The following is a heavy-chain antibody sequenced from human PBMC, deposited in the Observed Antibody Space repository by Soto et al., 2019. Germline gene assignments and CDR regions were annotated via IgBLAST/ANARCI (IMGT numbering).Heavy chain of an antibody. J-gene: IGHJ4*02. D-gene: IGHD3-22*01. CDR1: GGSISSDDYY. V-gene: IGHV4-30-2*01. CDR2: IYHSGST. Sequence: PSETLSLTCTVSGGSISSDDYYWIWIRQPPGKGLEWIGYIYHSGSTYYNPSLKSRVTISVDRSKNQFSLKLSSVTAADTAVYYCARGAPVVNDYWGQGTLVTVSS. CDR3: ARGAPVVNDY.